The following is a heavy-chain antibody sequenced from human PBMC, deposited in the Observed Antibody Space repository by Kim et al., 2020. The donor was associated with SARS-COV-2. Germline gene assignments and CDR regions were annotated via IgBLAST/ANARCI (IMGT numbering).Heavy chain of an antibody. Sequence: GESLKISCKGSGYSFTSYWISWVRQMPGKGLEWMGRIDPSDSYTNYSPSFQGHVTISADKSISTAYLQWSSLKASDTAMYYCASHPQYCSSTSCYDDQWGQGTLVTVSS. CDR1: GYSFTSYW. CDR2: IDPSDSYT. J-gene: IGHJ5*02. V-gene: IGHV5-10-1*01. CDR3: ASHPQYCSSTSCYDDQ. D-gene: IGHD2-2*01.